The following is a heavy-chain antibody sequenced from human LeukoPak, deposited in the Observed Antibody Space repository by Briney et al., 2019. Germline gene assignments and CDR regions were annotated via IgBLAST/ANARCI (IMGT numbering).Heavy chain of an antibody. V-gene: IGHV3-13*01. CDR2: IGTAGDT. CDR3: ARDRDSSWSIYYMDV. Sequence: GGSLRLSCAASGFTFSSYDMHWVRQATGKGLEWVSAIGTAGDTYYPGSVKGRFTISRDNAKNSLHLQMNSLRGEDTAVYYCARDRDSSWSIYYMDVWGKGTTVTVSS. J-gene: IGHJ6*03. CDR1: GFTFSSYD. D-gene: IGHD6-13*01.